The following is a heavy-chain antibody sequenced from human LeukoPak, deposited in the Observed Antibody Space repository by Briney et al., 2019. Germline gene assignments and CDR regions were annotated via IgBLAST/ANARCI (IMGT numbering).Heavy chain of an antibody. V-gene: IGHV3-48*01. CDR2: IGIDSGNT. J-gene: IGHJ4*02. Sequence: GGSLRLSCAASGFTFSDYSMIWVRQAPGKGLEWISYIGIDSGNTNYADSVKGRFTISGDKAKNSLYLRMNSLRVEDTAVYYCARDYKYAFDNWGQGTLVTVSS. CDR1: GFTFSDYS. CDR3: ARDYKYAFDN. D-gene: IGHD5-24*01.